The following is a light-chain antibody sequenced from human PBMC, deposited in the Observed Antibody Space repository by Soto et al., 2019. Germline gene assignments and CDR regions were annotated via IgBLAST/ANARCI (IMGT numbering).Light chain of an antibody. CDR1: QTISSW. Sequence: DIQMTQSPSTLSGSVVDRVTITCRASQTISSWLAWYQQKPGKAPKLLIYKASTLKSGVPSRFSGSGSGTDFTLTISRLEPEDFAVYYCQQYGSSPRTFGQGTKVDIK. V-gene: IGKV1-5*03. J-gene: IGKJ1*01. CDR3: QQYGSSPRT. CDR2: KAS.